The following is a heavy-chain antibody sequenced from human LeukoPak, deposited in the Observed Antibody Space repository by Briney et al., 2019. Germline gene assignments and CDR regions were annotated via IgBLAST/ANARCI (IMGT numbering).Heavy chain of an antibody. CDR3: ARLGTYCGGDCTNWYFDL. D-gene: IGHD2-21*02. J-gene: IGHJ2*01. Sequence: GESLKISCKGSGYSFSSYWIGWVRQMPGKGLEWTGIIYPGDSDTRYNPSSQGQVTISADKSISTASLQWNSLKASDTAMYYCARLGTYCGGDCTNWYFDLWGRGTLVTVSS. CDR1: GYSFSSYW. V-gene: IGHV5-51*01. CDR2: IYPGDSDT.